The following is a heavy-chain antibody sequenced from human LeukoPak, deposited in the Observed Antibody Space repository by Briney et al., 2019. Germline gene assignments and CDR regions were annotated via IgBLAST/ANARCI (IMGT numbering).Heavy chain of an antibody. J-gene: IGHJ3*02. CDR2: ISGSSSYI. D-gene: IGHD5-12*01. CDR1: GFTFSSYE. CDR3: AGGVATGHTAFDI. Sequence: GGSLRLSCAASGFTFSSYEMNWVRQAPGKGLEWVSSISGSSSYIYYADSVKGRFTISRDNAKNSLYLQMNSLRAEDTAVYYCAGGVATGHTAFDIWGQGTMVTVSS. V-gene: IGHV3-21*01.